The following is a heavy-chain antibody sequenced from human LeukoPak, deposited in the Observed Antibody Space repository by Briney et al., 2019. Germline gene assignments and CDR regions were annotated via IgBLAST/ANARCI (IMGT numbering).Heavy chain of an antibody. CDR3: AKDVLTTVTLPGDN. V-gene: IGHV3-23*01. CDR1: GSTFSSYA. CDR2: ISGSGGST. D-gene: IGHD4-17*01. J-gene: IGHJ4*02. Sequence: EGSLRLSCAASGSTFSSYAMSWVRQAPGKGLEWVSAISGSGGSTYYADSVKGRFTISRGNSKNTLYLQMNSLRAEDTAVYYCAKDVLTTVTLPGDNWGQGTLVTVSS.